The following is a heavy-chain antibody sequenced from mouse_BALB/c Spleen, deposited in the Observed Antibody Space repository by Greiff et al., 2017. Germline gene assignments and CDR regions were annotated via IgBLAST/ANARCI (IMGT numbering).Heavy chain of an antibody. Sequence: EVQLVESGPGLVKPSQSLSLTCTVTGYSITSDYAWNWIRQFPGNKLEWMGYISYSGSTSYNPSLKSRISITRDTSKNQFFLQLNSVTTEDTATYYCARSAGYGFAYWGQGTLVTVSA. CDR3: ARSAGYGFAY. J-gene: IGHJ3*01. CDR1: GYSITSDYA. D-gene: IGHD1-2*01. V-gene: IGHV3-2*02. CDR2: ISYSGST.